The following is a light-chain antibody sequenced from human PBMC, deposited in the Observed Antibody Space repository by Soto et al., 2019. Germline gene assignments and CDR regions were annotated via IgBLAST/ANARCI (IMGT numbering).Light chain of an antibody. J-gene: IGKJ3*01. CDR2: KVS. CDR3: MQGTHWPFT. Sequence: DVVMTQSPFSLPVTLGQPASISCTSSQSLVYSDGNTYLNWIRQRPGQSPRRLLYKVSNRDSGVPDRFSGSGSGTDFTLRISRVEAEDVGVYYCMQGTHWPFTFGPGTKVDIK. V-gene: IGKV2-30*01. CDR1: QSLVYSDGNTY.